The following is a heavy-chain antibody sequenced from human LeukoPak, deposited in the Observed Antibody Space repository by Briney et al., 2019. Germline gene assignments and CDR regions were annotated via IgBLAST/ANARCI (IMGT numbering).Heavy chain of an antibody. D-gene: IGHD5-18*01. J-gene: IGHJ6*02. CDR1: GYTFTSYY. CDR3: ARDGPPFLSGYSYGFSANYYYYGMDV. Sequence: ASVKVSCKASGYTFTSYYMHWVRQAPGQVPEWMGIINPSGGSTSYAQKFQGRVTMTRDTSTSTVYMELSSLRSEDTAVYYCARDGPPFLSGYSYGFSANYYYYGMDVWGQGTTVTVSS. CDR2: INPSGGST. V-gene: IGHV1-46*01.